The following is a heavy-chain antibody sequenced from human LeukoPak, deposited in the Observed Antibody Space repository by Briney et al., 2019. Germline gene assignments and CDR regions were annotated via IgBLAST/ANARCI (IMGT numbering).Heavy chain of an antibody. CDR3: AREWY. V-gene: IGHV3-7*01. CDR1: GFTFNNYW. Sequence: GGSLRLSCAASGFTFNNYWMSWVRQAPGKGLEWVASLKYDGSEKYYVDSVKGRFTISRDNAKNSLYLQMNSLRAEDTAVYYCAREWYWGQGTLVTVSS. J-gene: IGHJ4*02. CDR2: LKYDGSEK.